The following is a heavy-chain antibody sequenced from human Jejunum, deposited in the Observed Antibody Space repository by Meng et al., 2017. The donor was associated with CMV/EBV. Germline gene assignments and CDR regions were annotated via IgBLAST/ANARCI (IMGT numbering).Heavy chain of an antibody. D-gene: IGHD3-10*01. Sequence: PAEPLSLTCGFSGGFFSGYYWSWIRQPPGKGLEWIGEINDIGSTNYNPSLKSRVSISVDTSKKQFSLKLTSVTAADTAVYYCARYYIYWGQGTLVTVSS. CDR1: GGFFSGYY. CDR2: INDIGST. CDR3: ARYYIY. V-gene: IGHV4-34*01. J-gene: IGHJ4*02.